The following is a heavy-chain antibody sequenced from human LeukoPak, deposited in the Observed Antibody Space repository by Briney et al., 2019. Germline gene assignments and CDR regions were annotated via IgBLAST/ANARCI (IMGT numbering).Heavy chain of an antibody. CDR2: ISSTGTTT. CDR3: AKDHRPFSSAVAGILGY. Sequence: GGSLRLSCAASGFSFVTYAMGWVRQVPGKGLEWVSGISSTGTTTYYADSVKGRFTISRDTSKNTLLLQLNSLRAEDTAVYYCAKDHRPFSSAVAGILGYWGQGTLVTVSS. V-gene: IGHV3-23*01. J-gene: IGHJ4*02. D-gene: IGHD6-19*01. CDR1: GFSFVTYA.